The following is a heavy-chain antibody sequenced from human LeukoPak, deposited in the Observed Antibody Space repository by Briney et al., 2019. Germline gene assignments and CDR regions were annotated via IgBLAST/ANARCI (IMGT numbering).Heavy chain of an antibody. CDR3: ASYIVVVPAGSWFDP. D-gene: IGHD2-2*01. CDR2: IYHSGST. V-gene: IGHV4-30-2*01. J-gene: IGHJ5*02. CDR1: GGSISSGGYY. Sequence: SETLSLTCTVSGGSISSGGYYWSWIRQPPGKGLEWIGYIYHSGSTYYNPSLKSRVTISVDRSKNQFSLKLSSVTAADTAVYYCASYIVVVPAGSWFDPWGQGTLVTVSS.